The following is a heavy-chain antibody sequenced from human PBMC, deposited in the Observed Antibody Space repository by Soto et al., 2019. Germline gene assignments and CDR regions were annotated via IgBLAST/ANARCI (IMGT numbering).Heavy chain of an antibody. D-gene: IGHD2-21*01. CDR1: GGSFSGYY. CDR3: ARRRVGILWWSAMAV. Sequence: QVQLQQWGAGLLKPSETLSLTCAVYGGSFSGYYWSWIRQPPGKGLEWIGEINHSGSTNYNPSLKRRVTTSVDTPKNHSSPKLSSVTAADTAVYYCARRRVGILWWSAMAVWGQGTPVTVSS. V-gene: IGHV4-34*01. CDR2: INHSGST. J-gene: IGHJ6*02.